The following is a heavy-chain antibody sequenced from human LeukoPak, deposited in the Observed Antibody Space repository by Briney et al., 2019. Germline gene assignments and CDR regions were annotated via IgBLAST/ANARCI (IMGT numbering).Heavy chain of an antibody. J-gene: IGHJ3*02. V-gene: IGHV1-8*01. Sequence: ASVKVSCKTSGYTFTSYDINWVRQATGQGLEWMGWMDPSSGNTGYSQKFQGRVTFTRNPSITTAYMELHSLTSDDTAVYYCARHCRSDNCPNDAFDIWGRGTVVTVSS. CDR1: GYTFTSYD. CDR2: MDPSSGNT. D-gene: IGHD2-21*02. CDR3: ARHCRSDNCPNDAFDI.